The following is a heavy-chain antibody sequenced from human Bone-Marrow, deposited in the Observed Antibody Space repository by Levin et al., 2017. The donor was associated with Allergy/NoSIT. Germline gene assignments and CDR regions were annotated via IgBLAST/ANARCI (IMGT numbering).Heavy chain of an antibody. Sequence: GGSLRLSCGASGFTFSNYGMHWVRQAPGKGLEWVALISYDGSDTYYADSVKGRFTISRDNSKNTLFLLMNSLRTDDTALYYCATDGHYGDDDYWGQGTLLSVSS. CDR3: ATDGHYGDDDY. CDR1: GFTFSNYG. CDR2: ISYDGSDT. J-gene: IGHJ4*02. V-gene: IGHV3-30*03. D-gene: IGHD4-17*01.